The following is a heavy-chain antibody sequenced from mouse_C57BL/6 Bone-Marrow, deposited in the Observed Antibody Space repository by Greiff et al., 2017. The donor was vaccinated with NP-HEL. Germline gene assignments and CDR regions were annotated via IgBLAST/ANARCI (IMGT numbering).Heavy chain of an antibody. V-gene: IGHV1-81*01. CDR3: AREVYYSILQDY. Sequence: VKLMESGAELARPGASVKLSCKASGYTFTSYGISWVKQRTGQGLEWIGEIYPRSGNTYYNEKFKGKATLTADKSSSTAYMELRSLTSEDSAVYFCAREVYYSILQDYWGQGTTLTVSS. CDR1: GYTFTSYG. J-gene: IGHJ2*01. CDR2: IYPRSGNT. D-gene: IGHD2-5*01.